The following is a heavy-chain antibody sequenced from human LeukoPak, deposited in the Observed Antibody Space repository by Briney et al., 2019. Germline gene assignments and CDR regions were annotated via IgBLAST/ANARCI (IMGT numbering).Heavy chain of an antibody. CDR2: ISSSSSYI. V-gene: IGHV3-21*01. D-gene: IGHD6-19*01. CDR1: GFTLSRYG. Sequence: GGSLRLSCAASGFTLSRYGINWVRQAPGKGLEWVSSISSSSSYIYYADSVKGRFTISRDNAKNSLFLQMNSLRAEDTAVYYCARAYTYSSVQNEGFDYWGQGTLVTVSS. CDR3: ARAYTYSSVQNEGFDY. J-gene: IGHJ4*02.